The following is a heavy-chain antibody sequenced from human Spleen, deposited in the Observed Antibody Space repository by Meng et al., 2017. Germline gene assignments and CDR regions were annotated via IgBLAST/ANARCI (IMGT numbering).Heavy chain of an antibody. CDR2: INHSGST. CDR3: ATNIVVVVAARFLMGYY. D-gene: IGHD2-15*01. V-gene: IGHV4-34*01. J-gene: IGHJ4*02. Sequence: SQTRSLTGAVYGGSFSGYYWSWIRQPPGKGLEWIGEINHSGSTNYNPSLKSRVTISVDTSKNQFSLKLSSVTAADTAVYYCATNIVVVVAARFLMGYYWGQGTLVTVSS. CDR1: GGSFSGYY.